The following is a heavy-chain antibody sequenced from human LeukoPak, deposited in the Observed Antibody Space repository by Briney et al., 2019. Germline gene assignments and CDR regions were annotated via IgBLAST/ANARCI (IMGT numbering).Heavy chain of an antibody. J-gene: IGHJ4*02. Sequence: SVTVSYKASGGTFSSYAISWVRQAPGQGLEWMGGIIPIFGTANYAQKFQGRVTITADESTSTAYMELSSLRSDDTAVYYCAREVGRGFDYWGQGTLVTVSS. CDR3: AREVGRGFDY. D-gene: IGHD1-26*01. V-gene: IGHV1-69*13. CDR2: IIPIFGTA. CDR1: GGTFSSYA.